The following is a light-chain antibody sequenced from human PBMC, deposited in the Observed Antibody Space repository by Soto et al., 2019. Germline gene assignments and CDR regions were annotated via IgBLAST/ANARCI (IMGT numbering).Light chain of an antibody. Sequence: QSVLSRARSASRSPGQSVTITCTGTRNDVGGHEWVSWYQQHPGKAPKLIIYDVNKRPSGVPDRFSGSKSGNTASLTVSGLQAEDEADYYCTSYSGRVHVIFGGGTKVTVL. V-gene: IGLV2-8*02. CDR2: DVN. CDR1: RNDVGGHEW. CDR3: TSYSGRVHVI. J-gene: IGLJ2*01.